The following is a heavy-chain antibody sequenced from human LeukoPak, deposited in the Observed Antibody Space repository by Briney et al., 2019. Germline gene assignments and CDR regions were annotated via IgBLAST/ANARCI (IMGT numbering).Heavy chain of an antibody. Sequence: GGSLRLSCTASGFTFGDYAMSWFRQAPGKGLEWVGFIRSKAYGGTTEYAASVKGRFTISRDDSKSIAYLQMNGLKTEDTAVYYCTREYDYGDIYYYYGMDVWGQGTTVTVSS. CDR3: TREYDYGDIYYYYGMDV. D-gene: IGHD4-17*01. J-gene: IGHJ6*02. V-gene: IGHV3-49*03. CDR1: GFTFGDYA. CDR2: IRSKAYGGTT.